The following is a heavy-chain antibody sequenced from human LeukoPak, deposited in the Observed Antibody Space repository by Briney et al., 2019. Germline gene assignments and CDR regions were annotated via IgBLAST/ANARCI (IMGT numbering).Heavy chain of an antibody. V-gene: IGHV3-48*01. CDR1: GFTFSSYS. CDR2: ISSSSSTI. CDR3: ASEGAYYYDSSGTGFDP. D-gene: IGHD3-22*01. J-gene: IGHJ5*02. Sequence: RPGGSLRLPCAASGFTFSSYSMNWVRQAPGKGLEWVSYISSSSSTIYYADSVKGRFTISRDNAKNSLYLQMNSLRAEDTAVYYCASEGAYYYDSSGTGFDPWGQGTLVTVSS.